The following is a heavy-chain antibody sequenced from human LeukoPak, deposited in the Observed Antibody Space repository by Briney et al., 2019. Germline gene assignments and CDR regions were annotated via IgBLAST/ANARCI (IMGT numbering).Heavy chain of an antibody. D-gene: IGHD6-13*01. CDR3: AREEGLGIAEFEAHDAFDI. J-gene: IGHJ3*02. CDR2: INPSGGST. CDR1: GYTFTSYY. V-gene: IGHV1-46*01. Sequence: ASVKVSCKASGYTFTSYYMHWVRLAPGQGLEWMGIINPSGGSTSYAQKFQGRVTMTRDTSTSTVYMELSSLRSEDTAVYYCAREEGLGIAEFEAHDAFDIWGQGTMVTVSS.